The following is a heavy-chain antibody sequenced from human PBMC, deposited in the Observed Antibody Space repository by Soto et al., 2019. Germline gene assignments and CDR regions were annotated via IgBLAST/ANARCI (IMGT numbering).Heavy chain of an antibody. CDR3: AREGSSSSGWFDP. J-gene: IGHJ5*02. Sequence: QVQLQESGPGLVKPSQTLSLTCTVSGGSISSGGYYWSWIRQHPGKGLEWIGYIYYSGSTYYNPSLRSGVXXSXDXXKNQFSLKLSSVTAADTAVYYCAREGSSSSGWFDPWGQGTLVTVSS. CDR2: IYYSGST. CDR1: GGSISSGGYY. V-gene: IGHV4-31*03. D-gene: IGHD6-6*01.